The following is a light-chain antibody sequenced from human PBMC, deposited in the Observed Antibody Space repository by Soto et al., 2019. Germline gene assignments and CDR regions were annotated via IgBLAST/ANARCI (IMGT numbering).Light chain of an antibody. V-gene: IGLV2-23*01. CDR2: EGS. J-gene: IGLJ1*01. Sequence: QSALTQPASVSGSPGQSITISCTGTSSDVGSYNLVSWYQHHPGKAPILMIYEGSKRPSGVSNRFSASKFGNTASLTISGLQAEDEADYYCCSYAGSSTFVFGTGTKLTVL. CDR3: CSYAGSSTFV. CDR1: SSDVGSYNL.